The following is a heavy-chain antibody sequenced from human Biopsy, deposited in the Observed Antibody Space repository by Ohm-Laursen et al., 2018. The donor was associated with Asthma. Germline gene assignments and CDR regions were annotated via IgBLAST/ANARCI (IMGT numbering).Heavy chain of an antibody. J-gene: IGHJ6*02. Sequence: ASVKVSCKTSGCTFNSAGITWVRQAPGQVLEWMGWISVYNGNTKVAQKLQDRVTMITDTSTSTAYMELRSLRSDDTAVYFCARAVDYSHYYGIDVWGQGTTVTVS. D-gene: IGHD3-10*01. CDR1: GCTFNSAG. CDR3: ARAVDYSHYYGIDV. CDR2: ISVYNGNT. V-gene: IGHV1-18*01.